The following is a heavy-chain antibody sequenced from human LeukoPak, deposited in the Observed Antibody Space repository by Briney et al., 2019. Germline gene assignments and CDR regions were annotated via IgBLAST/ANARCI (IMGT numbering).Heavy chain of an antibody. J-gene: IGHJ4*02. CDR3: ARGRGARDY. V-gene: IGHV4-34*01. D-gene: IGHD1-26*01. CDR2: INHSGST. Sequence: SETLSLTCAVYGGTFSGYYWSWIRQPPGKGLEWIGEINHSGSTNYNPSLKSRVTISVDTSQNQFSLKLSSVTAADTAVYYCARGRGARDYWGEGALVTVSS. CDR1: GGTFSGYY.